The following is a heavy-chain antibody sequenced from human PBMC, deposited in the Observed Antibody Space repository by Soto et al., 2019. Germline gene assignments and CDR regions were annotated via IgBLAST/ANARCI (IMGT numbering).Heavy chain of an antibody. CDR3: ARVVAGTNGVCFDY. Sequence: PSETLSLTCTVSGGSISSYYWSWIRQPPGKGLERIGYIYYSGSTNYNPSLKSRVTISVDTSKNQFSLKLSSVTAADTAVYYCARVVAGTNGVCFDYWGQGTLVTVSS. CDR1: GGSISSYY. J-gene: IGHJ4*02. CDR2: IYYSGST. D-gene: IGHD2-8*01. V-gene: IGHV4-59*01.